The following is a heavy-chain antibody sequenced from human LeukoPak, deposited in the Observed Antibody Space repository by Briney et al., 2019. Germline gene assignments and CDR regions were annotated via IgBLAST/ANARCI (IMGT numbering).Heavy chain of an antibody. CDR2: IYYSGST. J-gene: IGHJ3*02. Sequence: SETLSLTCTVSDDSIRSYYWSWIRQTPGKGLEWIGYIYYSGSTNYNPSLKSPVAISVDTSKSQISLKLRSVTAADTAVYYCARLRSGSGAFDIWGQGTMVTVSS. CDR1: DDSIRSYY. CDR3: ARLRSGSGAFDI. V-gene: IGHV4-59*08. D-gene: IGHD5-12*01.